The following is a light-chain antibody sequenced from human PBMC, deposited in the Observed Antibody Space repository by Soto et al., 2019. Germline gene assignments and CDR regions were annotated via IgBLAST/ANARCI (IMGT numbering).Light chain of an antibody. Sequence: DIQMTQSPSSLSASVGDRVTITCRASQGITPYLNWYQQKPGKAPKLLIYSTSTLETGVPSRFSGSGGGTHFTLTISSLQLEDAATYFCQQGYNIVLTFGGGTRV. V-gene: IGKV1-39*01. CDR3: QQGYNIVLT. CDR2: STS. CDR1: QGITPY. J-gene: IGKJ4*01.